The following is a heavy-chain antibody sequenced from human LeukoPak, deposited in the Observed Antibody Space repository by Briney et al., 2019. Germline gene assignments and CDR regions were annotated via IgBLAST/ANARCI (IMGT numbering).Heavy chain of an antibody. CDR2: IVVGSGNT. Sequence: SVKVSCKASGFIFSSSAVQWVRQARGQRLEWIGWIVVGSGNTNYAQNFQERVTITRDMSTSTAFMELSSLRSEDTAVYYCVADCYGDCIDWGQGTLVTVSS. CDR1: GFIFSSSA. J-gene: IGHJ4*02. CDR3: VADCYGDCID. D-gene: IGHD4-17*01. V-gene: IGHV1-58*01.